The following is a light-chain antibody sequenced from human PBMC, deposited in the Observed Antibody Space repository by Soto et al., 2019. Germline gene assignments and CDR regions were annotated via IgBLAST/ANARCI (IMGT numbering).Light chain of an antibody. CDR3: EAWDDCLSSHYV. V-gene: IGLV1-47*01. CDR1: SSKIGSNY. J-gene: IGLJ1*01. Sequence: QSALKQPPTTNGDPGTGVPISCSGSSSKIGSNYVYWYQQLPGTAPKLLIYRNNQRPSGVPDRFSGSKSGTSASLAISGLRSEDEADYYCEAWDDCLSSHYVFGTRTKVTVL. CDR2: RNN.